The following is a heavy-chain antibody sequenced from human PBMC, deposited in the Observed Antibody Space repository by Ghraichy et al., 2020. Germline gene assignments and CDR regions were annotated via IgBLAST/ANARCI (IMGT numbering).Heavy chain of an antibody. CDR1: GFTFCSYS. V-gene: IGHV3-48*02. D-gene: IGHD2-15*01. J-gene: IGHJ4*02. CDR2: ISSSGSPI. Sequence: GESLNISCAASGFTFCSYSMNWVRQAPGKGLEWVSYISSSGSPIYYADSVKGRFTISRDNAKNSLYLQMNSLRDEDTAVYYCARDLLSRYCSGSSCYGGDYWGQGTLVTVSS. CDR3: ARDLLSRYCSGSSCYGGDY.